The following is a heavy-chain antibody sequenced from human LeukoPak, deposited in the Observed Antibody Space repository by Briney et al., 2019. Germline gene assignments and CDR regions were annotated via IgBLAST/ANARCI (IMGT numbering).Heavy chain of an antibody. D-gene: IGHD1-26*01. J-gene: IGHJ4*02. CDR3: ARGPGSYGVDY. CDR1: GYTFTSYD. Sequence: ASVKVSCKASGYTFTSYDINWVRQATGQGLEWMGWMNPNSGNTGYAQKFQGRVTMTEDTSTDTAYMELSSLRSEDTAVYYCARGPGSYGVDYWGQGTLVTVSS. CDR2: MNPNSGNT. V-gene: IGHV1-8*01.